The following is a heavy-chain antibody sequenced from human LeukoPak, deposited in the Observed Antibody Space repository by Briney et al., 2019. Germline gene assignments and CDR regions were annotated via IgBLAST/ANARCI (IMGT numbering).Heavy chain of an antibody. CDR2: INSDGSST. CDR1: GFTFSVYW. CDR3: ARGKAVAGTFSWFDP. V-gene: IGHV3-74*01. J-gene: IGHJ5*02. D-gene: IGHD6-19*01. Sequence: GGSLRLSCAASGFTFSVYWMHWVREAPGRGLVWVSLINSDGSSTRYAGSVKGRFTISRDNAKNTLYLQMNSLRAEDTAVYYCARGKAVAGTFSWFDPWGQGTLVTVSS.